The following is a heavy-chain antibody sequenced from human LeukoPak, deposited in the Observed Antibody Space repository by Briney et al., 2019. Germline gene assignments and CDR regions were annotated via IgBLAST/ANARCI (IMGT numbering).Heavy chain of an antibody. CDR1: NGSVRSYY. Sequence: SETLSLTCTVSNGSVRSYYWSWVRQSPGKGLEWIGYIYYSGSTNYNPSLKSRVTISVDTSKNQFFLKLNSVTAADTAVYYCASLPDYWGQGTLVTVSS. CDR2: IYYSGST. V-gene: IGHV4-59*08. J-gene: IGHJ4*02. CDR3: ASLPDY.